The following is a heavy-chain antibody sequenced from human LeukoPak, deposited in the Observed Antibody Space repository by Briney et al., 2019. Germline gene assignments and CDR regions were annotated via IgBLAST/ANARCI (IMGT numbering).Heavy chain of an antibody. CDR2: IYDRGST. V-gene: IGHV4-59*11. CDR3: ARVGSFRPYYLYY. CDR1: GGSLSSHY. Sequence: SETLSLTCTVSGGSLSSHYWSWIRQPPGKGQEWIGDIYDRGSTHYNPALKTRVTISVDTSKNQFSLQLTPVTAADPAVYYCARVGSFRPYYLYYWGQGTLVTVSS. J-gene: IGHJ4*02. D-gene: IGHD1-26*01.